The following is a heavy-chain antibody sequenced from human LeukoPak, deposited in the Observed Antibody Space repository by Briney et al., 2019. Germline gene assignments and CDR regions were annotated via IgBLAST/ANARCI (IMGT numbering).Heavy chain of an antibody. Sequence: VASVKVSCKASGYTFTNYYIHWVRHAPGQGLEWVGWINPNSGDTNYAQKLQGRVTMTRDTSIITAFMELSRLTSDDTAVYYCARVVSGGVIWAYWGQGTLVTVSS. CDR3: ARVVSGGVIWAY. J-gene: IGHJ4*02. CDR1: GYTFTNYY. D-gene: IGHD3-16*01. CDR2: INPNSGDT. V-gene: IGHV1-2*02.